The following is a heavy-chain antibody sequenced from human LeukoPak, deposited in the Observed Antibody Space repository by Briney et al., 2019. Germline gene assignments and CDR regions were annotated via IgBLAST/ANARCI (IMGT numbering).Heavy chain of an antibody. J-gene: IGHJ4*02. V-gene: IGHV1-2*02. D-gene: IGHD1-1*01. CDR1: GYTFTGYY. Sequence: ASVKLSCKASGYTFTGYYMHWVRQAPGQGLEWMGWINPNSGGTNYAQKFQDRVTMARDTSISTAYMELSRLRSDDTAVYYCVPTGTGGGYYFDYWGQGTLVTVSS. CDR3: VPTGTGGGYYFDY. CDR2: INPNSGGT.